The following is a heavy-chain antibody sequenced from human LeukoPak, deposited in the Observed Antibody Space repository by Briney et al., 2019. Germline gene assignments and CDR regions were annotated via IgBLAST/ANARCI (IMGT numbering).Heavy chain of an antibody. J-gene: IGHJ4*02. CDR1: GGSISSFY. Sequence: PSETLSLTCTVSGGSISSFYWSWIRQPPGKGLEWIGHIYYSGSTNYNPSLKSRVTISVDTSKNQFSLRLSSVTAADTAVYYCARMNEGIVAAGKEFDYWGQGTLVTVSS. CDR3: ARMNEGIVAAGKEFDY. V-gene: IGHV4-59*01. CDR2: IYYSGST. D-gene: IGHD6-13*01.